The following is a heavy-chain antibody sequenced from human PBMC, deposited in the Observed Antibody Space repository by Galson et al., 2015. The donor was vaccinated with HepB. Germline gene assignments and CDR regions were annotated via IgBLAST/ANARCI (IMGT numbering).Heavy chain of an antibody. CDR2: INPNSGGT. CDR1: GYTFTGYY. D-gene: IGHD2-2*01. CDR3: ARDQFLGSTSSIDY. V-gene: IGHV1-2*02. J-gene: IGHJ4*02. Sequence: SVKVSCKASGYTFTGYYMHWVRQAPGQGLEWMGWINPNSGGTNYAQKFQGRVTMTRDTSISTAYMELSRLRSDDTAVYYCARDQFLGSTSSIDYWGQGTLATVSS.